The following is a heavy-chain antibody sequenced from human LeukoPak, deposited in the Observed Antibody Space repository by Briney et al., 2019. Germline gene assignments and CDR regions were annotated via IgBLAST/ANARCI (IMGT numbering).Heavy chain of an antibody. J-gene: IGHJ6*03. CDR3: ARDGRHYDFWSGYLDYYYYYMDV. CDR2: INPSGGST. CDR1: GYTFTSYY. Sequence: ASVTVSCKASGYTFTSYYMHWVRQAPGQGLEWMGIINPSGGSTSYAQKFQGRVTMTRDMSTSTVYMELSSLRSEDTAVYYCARDGRHYDFWSGYLDYYYYYMDVWGKGTTVTVSS. D-gene: IGHD3-3*01. V-gene: IGHV1-46*01.